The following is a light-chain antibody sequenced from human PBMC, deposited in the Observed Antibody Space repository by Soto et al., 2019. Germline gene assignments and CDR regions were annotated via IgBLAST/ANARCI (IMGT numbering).Light chain of an antibody. CDR3: QQYETFSGT. Sequence: DIQMTQSPSTLSASVGDTVTVTCRASQSVGGWLAWYNEKPGEAPKLLIYDASALPRGVPSRFSGSGSGTKFTLAIASLQPDDFATYYCQQYETFSGTFGPGTKVDI. J-gene: IGKJ1*01. CDR1: QSVGGW. V-gene: IGKV1-5*01. CDR2: DAS.